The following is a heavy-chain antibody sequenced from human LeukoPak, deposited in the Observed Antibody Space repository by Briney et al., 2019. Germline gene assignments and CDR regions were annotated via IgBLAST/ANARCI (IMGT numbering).Heavy chain of an antibody. Sequence: GGSLRLSCTASGFTFSDFWMTWVRQAPGKGLEWVANINPHGSARGYVGSVKGRFTISRDNTKNSLYLQMNSLRAEDTAVFYCARDQYDTWSRRGNFDSWGQGTLVIVSS. V-gene: IGHV3-7*03. CDR2: INPHGSAR. CDR1: GFTFSDFW. J-gene: IGHJ4*02. D-gene: IGHD3-3*01. CDR3: ARDQYDTWSRRGNFDS.